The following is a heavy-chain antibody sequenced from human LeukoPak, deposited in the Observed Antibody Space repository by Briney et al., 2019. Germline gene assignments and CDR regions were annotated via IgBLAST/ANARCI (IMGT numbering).Heavy chain of an antibody. J-gene: IGHJ4*02. CDR3: AKGLAAATVDY. V-gene: IGHV3-7*01. Sequence: GGSLRLSCAASGFTFSSHWMSWVRQAPGKGLEWVANIKQDGSEKYYVDSVKGRFTISRDNAKNSLYLQMNSLRAEDTAVYYCAKGLAAATVDYWGQGTLVTVSS. CDR1: GFTFSSHW. D-gene: IGHD6-13*01. CDR2: IKQDGSEK.